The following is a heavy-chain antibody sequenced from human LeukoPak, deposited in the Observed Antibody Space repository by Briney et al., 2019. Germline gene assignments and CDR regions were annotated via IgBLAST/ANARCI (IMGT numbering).Heavy chain of an antibody. CDR3: ARDAGVNYYFDY. V-gene: IGHV3-48*01. Sequence: GGSLRLSCAASGFTLSSYWMHWVRQAPGKGLEWISYISSSSDTTYYADSVKGRFTISRDNAKNSLYLQVHSLRAEDTAVYYCARDAGVNYYFDYWGQGTVITVSS. CDR2: ISSSSDTT. J-gene: IGHJ4*02. D-gene: IGHD2-8*01. CDR1: GFTLSSYW.